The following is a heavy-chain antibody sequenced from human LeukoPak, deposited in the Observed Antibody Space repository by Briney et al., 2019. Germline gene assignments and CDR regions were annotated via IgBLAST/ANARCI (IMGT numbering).Heavy chain of an antibody. D-gene: IGHD5-18*01. Sequence: SETLSLTCTVSGGSISSSSYYWAWIRQPPGKGLEWIGSIYYSGSAYYNPSLKSRVTISVDTSKNQFSLRLTSVTAADTAVYYCASTDTAMGYTGAFDIWGQGTMVTVSS. CDR3: ASTDTAMGYTGAFDI. CDR2: IYYSGSA. CDR1: GGSISSSSYY. J-gene: IGHJ3*02. V-gene: IGHV4-39*01.